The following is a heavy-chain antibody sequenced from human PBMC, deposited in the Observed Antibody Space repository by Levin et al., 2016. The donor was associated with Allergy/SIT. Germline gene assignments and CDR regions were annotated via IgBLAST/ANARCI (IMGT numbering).Heavy chain of an antibody. CDR3: ATDTRLSRGGC. V-gene: IGHV1-18*01. CDR2: ISAYNGNT. D-gene: IGHD6-13*01. Sequence: ASVKVSCKASGYTFTSYGISWVRQAPGQGLEWMGWISAYNGNTNYAQKLQGRVTMTTDTSTSTVYMELSSLRSDDTAVYYCATDTRLSRGGCWGQGTLVTVSS. CDR1: GYTFTSYG. J-gene: IGHJ4*02.